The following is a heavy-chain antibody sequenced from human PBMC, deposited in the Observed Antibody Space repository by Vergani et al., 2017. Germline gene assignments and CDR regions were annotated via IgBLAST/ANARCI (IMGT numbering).Heavy chain of an antibody. V-gene: IGHV3-30*03. J-gene: IGHJ5*02. Sequence: VQLVESGGGLVKPGGSLRLSCAASGFTFSSYSMNWVRQAPGKGLEWVAVISYDGSNKYYADSVKGRFTISRDNSKNTLYLQMNSLRAEDTAVYYCARASYPSTDSSSWSKRGTWFDPWGQGTLVTVSS. CDR3: ARASYPSTDSSSWSKRGTWFDP. CDR1: GFTFSSYS. D-gene: IGHD6-13*01. CDR2: ISYDGSNK.